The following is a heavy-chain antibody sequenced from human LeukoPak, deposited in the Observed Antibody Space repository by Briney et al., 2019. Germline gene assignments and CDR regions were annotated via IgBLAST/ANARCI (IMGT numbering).Heavy chain of an antibody. CDR2: ISWNSGSI. CDR1: GFIFYNYA. Sequence: GGSLRLSCAGSGFIFYNYAMHWVRQPPGKGLEWVSGISWNSGSIDYADSVKGRFTISRDNAKNSLYLQMNSLRVEDTAFYYCAKDNRRHYTSGPNPDSLHWGQGALVTVSS. J-gene: IGHJ4*02. V-gene: IGHV3-9*01. D-gene: IGHD6-19*01. CDR3: AKDNRRHYTSGPNPDSLH.